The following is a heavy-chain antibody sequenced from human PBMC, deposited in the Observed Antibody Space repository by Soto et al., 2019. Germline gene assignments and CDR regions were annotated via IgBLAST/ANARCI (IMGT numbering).Heavy chain of an antibody. D-gene: IGHD1-26*01. CDR3: AKPTTGSGSYSSYAFDI. V-gene: IGHV3-23*01. Sequence: LRLSCAASGFTFSSYAMSWVRQAPGKGLEWVSAISGSGGSTYYADSVKGRFTISRDNSKNTLYLQMNSLRAEDTAVYYCAKPTTGSGSYSSYAFDIWGQGTMVTVSS. CDR2: ISGSGGST. J-gene: IGHJ3*02. CDR1: GFTFSSYA.